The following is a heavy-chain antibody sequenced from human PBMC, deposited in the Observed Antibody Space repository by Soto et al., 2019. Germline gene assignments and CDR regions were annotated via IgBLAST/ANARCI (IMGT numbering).Heavy chain of an antibody. V-gene: IGHV1-8*01. CDR3: ARVVGVIAYNWFDP. J-gene: IGHJ5*02. CDR2: MNPNSGNT. CDR1: GYTFTSYD. D-gene: IGHD3-22*01. Sequence: QVQLVQSGAEVKKPGASVKVSCKASGYTFTSYDINWVRQATGQGFEWMGWMNPNSGNTGYAQKFQGRVTMTRNTSISTAYMELSSLRSQDTAVYYCARVVGVIAYNWFDPWGQGTLVTVSS.